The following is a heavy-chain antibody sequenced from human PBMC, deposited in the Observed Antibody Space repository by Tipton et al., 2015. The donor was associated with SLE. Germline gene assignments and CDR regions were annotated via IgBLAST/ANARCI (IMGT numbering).Heavy chain of an antibody. J-gene: IGHJ4*02. CDR2: FYHDDSDT. CDR1: GYSFSTYW. Sequence: QLAQSGAEVKKPGESLRISCKGSGYSFSTYWIGWVCQMPGKGLEWMGVFYHDDSDTRYSPSVQGHVTFSADKSIRTANLQWSSLKASDAAMYYCARGVHDFDYWGQGTLVSVSS. V-gene: IGHV5-51*03. CDR3: ARGVHDFDY.